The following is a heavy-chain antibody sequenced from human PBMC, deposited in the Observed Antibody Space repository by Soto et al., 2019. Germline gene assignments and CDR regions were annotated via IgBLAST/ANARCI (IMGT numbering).Heavy chain of an antibody. V-gene: IGHV1-18*01. CDR2: ISAYNGNT. CDR1: GYTFTSYG. J-gene: IGHJ5*02. CDR3: ARDLYGDYVPWFDP. Sequence: ASGYTFTSYGISWVRQAPGQGLEWMGWISAYNGNTNYAQKLQGRVTMTTDTSTSTAYMELRSLRSDDTAVYYCARDLYGDYVPWFDPWGQGTLVTVSS. D-gene: IGHD4-17*01.